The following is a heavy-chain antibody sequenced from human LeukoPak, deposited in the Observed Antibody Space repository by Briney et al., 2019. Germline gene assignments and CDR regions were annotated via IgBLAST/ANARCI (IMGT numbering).Heavy chain of an antibody. Sequence: PGRSLRLSCAASGFTFSSYAMHWVRRAPGKGLEWVAVISYDGSNKYYADSVKGRFTISRDNSKNTLYLQMNSLRAEDTAVYYCARPRRGTGLGWFDPWGQGTLVTVSS. V-gene: IGHV3-30*04. J-gene: IGHJ5*02. CDR1: GFTFSSYA. D-gene: IGHD7-27*01. CDR3: ARPRRGTGLGWFDP. CDR2: ISYDGSNK.